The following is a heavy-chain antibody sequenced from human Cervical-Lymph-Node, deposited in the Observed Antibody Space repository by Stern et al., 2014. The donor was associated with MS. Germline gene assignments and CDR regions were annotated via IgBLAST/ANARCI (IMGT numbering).Heavy chain of an antibody. J-gene: IGHJ3*02. V-gene: IGHV1-2*02. CDR3: ARELNWNDIFTNVFDI. CDR1: GYTFSDHY. D-gene: IGHD1-20*01. CDR2: INAKSGIT. Sequence: VQLLESGAEVKKPGASVKVSCTASGYTFSDHYMHWVRQAPGQGLEWMGWINAKSGITNYAQKFQGRVPMTRDTSISTAYMELSSLRSDDTAVYYCARELNWNDIFTNVFDIWGQGTMVTVSS.